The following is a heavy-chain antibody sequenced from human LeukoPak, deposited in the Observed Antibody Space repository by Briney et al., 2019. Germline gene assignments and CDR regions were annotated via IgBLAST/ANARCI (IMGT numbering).Heavy chain of an antibody. J-gene: IGHJ4*02. Sequence: GESLKISCKGSGYSFSTYWIGWVRQMPGKGLEWMGIIYPGDSDSRYSPSFQGQVTISADKSISTTYLQWSSLKASDTAMYYCARRYYDLWSSYYSSYYFDYWGQGTLVTVSS. V-gene: IGHV5-51*01. CDR1: GYSFSTYW. CDR2: IYPGDSDS. D-gene: IGHD3-3*01. CDR3: ARRYYDLWSSYYSSYYFDY.